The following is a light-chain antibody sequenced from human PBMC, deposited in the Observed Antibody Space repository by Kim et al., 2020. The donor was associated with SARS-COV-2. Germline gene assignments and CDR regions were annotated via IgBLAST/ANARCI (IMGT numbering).Light chain of an antibody. CDR2: DVS. Sequence: GQSVTISCSGTSSDVGGYNYVSWYQQHPGTAPKLMIYDVSSRPSGVSNRFSGSKSGNTASLTISGLQAEDEADYYCSSYTSSSTVVFGGGTQLTVL. V-gene: IGLV2-14*03. CDR3: SSYTSSSTVV. CDR1: SSDVGGYNY. J-gene: IGLJ2*01.